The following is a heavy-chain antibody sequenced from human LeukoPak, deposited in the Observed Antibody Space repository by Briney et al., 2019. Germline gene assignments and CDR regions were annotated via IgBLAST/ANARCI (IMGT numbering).Heavy chain of an antibody. D-gene: IGHD3-10*01. Sequence: SSETLSLTCTVSGGSISSYYWSWIRQPPGKGLEWIGYIYYSGSTNYNPSLKSRVTISVDTSKNQFSLKLSSVTAADTAVYYCARVLVRGGDYYGMDVWGQGTTVTVSS. CDR2: IYYSGST. CDR1: GGSISSYY. J-gene: IGHJ6*02. CDR3: ARVLVRGGDYYGMDV. V-gene: IGHV4-59*01.